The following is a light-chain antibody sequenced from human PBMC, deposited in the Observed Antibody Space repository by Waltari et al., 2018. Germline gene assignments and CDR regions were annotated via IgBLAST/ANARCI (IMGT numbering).Light chain of an antibody. CDR2: DAS. CDR1: QDISNY. J-gene: IGKJ4*01. Sequence: DIQMNQSPSSLSASVGDRVTITCQASQDISNYLNWYQQQTGKAPKLLIYDASNLETGVPSRFSGSGSGTDVTFTSSSLQPEDIATDYCQQYDNRPVTFGGGTKVEIK. CDR3: QQYDNRPVT. V-gene: IGKV1-33*01.